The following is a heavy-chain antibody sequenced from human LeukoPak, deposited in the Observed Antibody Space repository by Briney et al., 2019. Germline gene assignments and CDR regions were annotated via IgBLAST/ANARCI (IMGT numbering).Heavy chain of an antibody. CDR2: ICYSGST. Sequence: SETLSLTCTVSGGSISSYYWSWIRQPPGKGLEWIGYICYSGSTNSNPSLKCRVTISVDTSKNQFSLKLSSVTAADTAVYYCARGSIAAAEGSHWFDPWGQGTLVTVSS. J-gene: IGHJ5*02. CDR3: ARGSIAAAEGSHWFDP. V-gene: IGHV4-59*01. D-gene: IGHD6-13*01. CDR1: GGSISSYY.